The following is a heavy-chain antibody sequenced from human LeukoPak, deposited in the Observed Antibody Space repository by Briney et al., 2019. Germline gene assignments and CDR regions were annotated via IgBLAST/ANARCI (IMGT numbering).Heavy chain of an antibody. CDR2: IYYSGST. CDR3: WVPSGVDAFDI. CDR1: GGSISSYY. Sequence: SETLSLTCTVSGGSISSYYWSWIRQPPGKGLEWIGSIYYSGSTYYNPSLKSRVTISVDTSKNQFSLKLSSVTAADTAVYYCWVPSGVDAFDIWGQGTMVTVSS. V-gene: IGHV4-59*04. J-gene: IGHJ3*02. D-gene: IGHD3-10*01.